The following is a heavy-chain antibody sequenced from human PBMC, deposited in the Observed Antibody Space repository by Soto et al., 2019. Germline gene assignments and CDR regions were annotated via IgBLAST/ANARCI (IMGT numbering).Heavy chain of an antibody. Sequence: QVQLVESGEGVVQPGRSLRLSCAASGFTFSMYVMHWVRQAPGKGLEWVAVMASDGNREYYGDSVKGRFFVSRDNSKNTLYLQMNSLRPEDTAVYYCARVGGSFYGSWDSWGQGALVTVSS. V-gene: IGHV3-30-3*01. D-gene: IGHD1-26*01. J-gene: IGHJ4*02. CDR3: ARVGGSFYGSWDS. CDR2: MASDGNRE. CDR1: GFTFSMYV.